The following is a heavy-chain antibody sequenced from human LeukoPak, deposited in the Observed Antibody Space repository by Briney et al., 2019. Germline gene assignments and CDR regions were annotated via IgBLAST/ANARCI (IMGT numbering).Heavy chain of an antibody. CDR2: IYYSGST. CDR1: GGSISSYY. D-gene: IGHD3-10*01. J-gene: IGHJ5*02. Sequence: PETLSLTCTVSGGSISSYYWSWIRQPPGKGLEWIGYIYYSGSTNYNPSLKSRVTISVDTSKNQFSLKLSSVTAADTAVYYCAGHRYYYGSGSYPWGQGTLVTVSS. CDR3: AGHRYYYGSGSYP. V-gene: IGHV4-59*01.